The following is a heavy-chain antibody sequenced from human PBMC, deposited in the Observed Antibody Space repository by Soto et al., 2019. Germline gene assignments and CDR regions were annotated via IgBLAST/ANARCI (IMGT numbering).Heavy chain of an antibody. V-gene: IGHV3-66*01. CDR2: LHSGGNT. CDR3: TACHCDGPYDY. J-gene: IGHJ4*02. Sequence: EVQVVESGGGLVQPGGSLRLACAASGLIVSSNYMSWVRQAPGKGLEWLAVLHSGGNTYYADSVRGRVTISRDPSKNTLYHQMNNLRDDDSAVYSCTACHCDGPYDYWGRGTLVTVSS. D-gene: IGHD2-21*02. CDR1: GLIVSSNY.